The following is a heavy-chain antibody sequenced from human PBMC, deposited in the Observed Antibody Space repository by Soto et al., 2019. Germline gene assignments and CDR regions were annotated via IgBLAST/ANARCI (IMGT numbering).Heavy chain of an antibody. CDR3: ARDIRAVAGNVDYYGMDV. CDR2: INPSGGST. CDR1: GYTFTSYY. J-gene: IGHJ6*02. D-gene: IGHD6-19*01. Sequence: ASVKVSCKASGYTFTSYYMHWVRQAPGQGLEWMGIINPSGGSTSYAQKFQGRVTMTRDTSTGTVYMELSSLRSEDTAVDYCARDIRAVAGNVDYYGMDVWGQGTTVTVSS. V-gene: IGHV1-46*01.